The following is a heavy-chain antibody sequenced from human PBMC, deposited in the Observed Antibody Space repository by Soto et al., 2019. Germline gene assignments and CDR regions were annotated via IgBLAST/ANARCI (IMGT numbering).Heavy chain of an antibody. CDR1: GGSISSSSYY. J-gene: IGHJ4*02. CDR2: IFYSGST. V-gene: IGHV4-39*01. D-gene: IGHD6-13*01. Sequence: QLQLQESGPGLVKPSETLSLTCTVSGGSISSSSYYWGWIRQPPGKGLEWIGSIFYSGSTYYTPSLKSRVTISVDTSKNQFSLMLSSVTAADTAVYYCARLYSSNWYGVDWGQGTLVTVSS. CDR3: ARLYSSNWYGVD.